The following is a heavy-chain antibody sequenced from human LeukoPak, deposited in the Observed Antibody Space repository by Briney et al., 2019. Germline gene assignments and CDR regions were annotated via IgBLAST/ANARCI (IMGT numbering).Heavy chain of an antibody. Sequence: PSEALSLTCTVSGGSISSGGYYWSWIRQHPGKGLEWIGYIYYSGSTYYNPSLKSRVTISVDTSNNQFSLKLSSVTAADTAVYYCARESWNYYFDYWGQGTLVTVSS. D-gene: IGHD1-7*01. CDR3: ARESWNYYFDY. J-gene: IGHJ4*02. V-gene: IGHV4-31*03. CDR1: GGSISSGGYY. CDR2: IYYSGST.